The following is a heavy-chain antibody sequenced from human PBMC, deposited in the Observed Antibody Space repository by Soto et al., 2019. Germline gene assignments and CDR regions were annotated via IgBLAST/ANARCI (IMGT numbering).Heavy chain of an antibody. Sequence: PXETLSLTCTVSGCSLTAYSWNWIRQPVGKGLEWIGRIDTSGKTNYIPSLKSRLTMSIDRFKNQFSLNLKFVTAADTAVYFCAKDESGAADIWGQGTMVTVSS. D-gene: IGHD7-27*01. CDR1: GCSLTAYS. CDR3: AKDESGAADI. J-gene: IGHJ3*02. V-gene: IGHV4-4*07. CDR2: IDTSGKT.